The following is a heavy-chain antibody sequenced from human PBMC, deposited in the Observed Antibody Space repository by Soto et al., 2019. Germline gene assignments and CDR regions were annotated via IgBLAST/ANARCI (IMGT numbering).Heavy chain of an antibody. CDR2: IYYSGST. J-gene: IGHJ6*02. CDR1: GGSISSGGYY. Sequence: QVQLQESGPGLVKPSQTLSLTCTVSGGSISSGGYYWSWIRQHPGKGLEWIGYIYYSGSTYSNPSLKSRVTISVDTSKNQFSLKLSSVTAADTAVYYCARGGRRSPVMDVWGQGTTVTVSS. CDR3: ARGGRRSPVMDV. V-gene: IGHV4-31*03.